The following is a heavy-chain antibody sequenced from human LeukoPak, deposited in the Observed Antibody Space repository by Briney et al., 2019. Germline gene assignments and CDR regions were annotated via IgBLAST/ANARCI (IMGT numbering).Heavy chain of an antibody. V-gene: IGHV3-9*03. D-gene: IGHD3-22*01. CDR3: AKDHGYYDSSGYYDY. CDR2: ISWNSGSI. J-gene: IGHJ4*02. CDR1: GFTFDDYA. Sequence: GGSLRLSCAASGFTFDDYAMHWVRQAPGKGLEWVSGISWNSGSIGYADSVKGRFTISRGNAKNSLYLQMNSLRAEDMALYYCAKDHGYYDSSGYYDYWGQGTLVTVSS.